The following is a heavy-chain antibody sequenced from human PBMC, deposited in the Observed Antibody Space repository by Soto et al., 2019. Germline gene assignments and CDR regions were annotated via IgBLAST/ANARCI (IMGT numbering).Heavy chain of an antibody. J-gene: IGHJ4*02. V-gene: IGHV3-30-3*01. CDR1: GFTFSSYA. D-gene: IGHD5-18*01. Sequence: QVQLVESGGGVVQPGRSLRLSCAASGFTFSSYAMHWVRQAPGKGLEWVAVISYDGSNKYYADSVKGRFTISRDNSKNTLYLQMNSLRAEDTAVYDCARDPYSYGPKFGYFDYWGQGTLVTVSS. CDR2: ISYDGSNK. CDR3: ARDPYSYGPKFGYFDY.